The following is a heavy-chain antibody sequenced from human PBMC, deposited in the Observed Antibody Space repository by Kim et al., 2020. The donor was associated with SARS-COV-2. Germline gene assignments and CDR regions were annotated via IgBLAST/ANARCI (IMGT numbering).Heavy chain of an antibody. CDR2: INAGNLNT. CDR3: VRDRSCGYVQKDAFDI. J-gene: IGHJ3*02. V-gene: IGHV1-3*01. Sequence: ASVKVSCKTYGYRFTSFAMHWVRQAPGQGLEWIGWINAGNLNTQYSQTFQGRLKITTDTYASTLYMELSSLISEDTSVYYCVRDRSCGYVQKDAFDIWGQGTTVTVSS. D-gene: IGHD3-22*01. CDR1: GYRFTSFA.